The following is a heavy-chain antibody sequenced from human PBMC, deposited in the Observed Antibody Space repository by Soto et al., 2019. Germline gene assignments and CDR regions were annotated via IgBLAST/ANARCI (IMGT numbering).Heavy chain of an antibody. CDR2: IYPGDSDT. CDR1: GYIFTSYW. CDR3: ARLFLSIAAPTVYYYMDF. V-gene: IGHV5-51*01. D-gene: IGHD6-6*01. J-gene: IGHJ6*03. Sequence: PGESLKISCKGSGYIFTSYWIGWVRQMPGKGLEWMGIIYPGDSDTRYRPSFQGQVTISADTSISTAYLQWSSLKASDTAMYYCARLFLSIAAPTVYYYMDFSGKATTVSVSS.